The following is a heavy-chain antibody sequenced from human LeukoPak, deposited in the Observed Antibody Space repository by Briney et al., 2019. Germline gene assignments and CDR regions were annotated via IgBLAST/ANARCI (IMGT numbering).Heavy chain of an antibody. CDR2: IYTSGST. D-gene: IGHD3-22*01. V-gene: IGHV4-61*02. Sequence: PSETLSLTCTVSGGSISSGSYYWSWIRQPAGKGLEWIGRIYTSGSTNYNPSLKSRVTMSVDTSKNQFSLKLSSVTAADTAVYYCARGHLGYYDSSGYAFDIWGQGTMVTVSS. CDR1: GGSISSGSYY. J-gene: IGHJ3*02. CDR3: ARGHLGYYDSSGYAFDI.